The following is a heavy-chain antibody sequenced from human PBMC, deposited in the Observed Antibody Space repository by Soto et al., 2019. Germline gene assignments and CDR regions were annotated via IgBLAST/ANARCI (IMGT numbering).Heavy chain of an antibody. CDR2: IYPGDSDT. CDR3: AMHHCSGGSCYSDYFDY. V-gene: IGHV5-51*01. D-gene: IGHD2-15*01. J-gene: IGHJ4*02. Sequence: GESLKISCKGSGYSFTSYWIGWVRQMPGKGLEWMGIIYPGDSDTRYSPSFQGQVTISADKSISTAYLQWSSLKASDTAMYYCAMHHCSGGSCYSDYFDYWGQGTLVTVSS. CDR1: GYSFTSYW.